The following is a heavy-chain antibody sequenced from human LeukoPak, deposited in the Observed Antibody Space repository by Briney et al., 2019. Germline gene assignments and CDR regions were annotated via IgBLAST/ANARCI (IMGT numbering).Heavy chain of an antibody. CDR2: ISGSGGST. V-gene: IGHV3-23*01. CDR1: GFTFSSYA. D-gene: IGHD3-22*01. Sequence: GGSLRLSCAASGFTFSSYAMSWVRQAPGNGLEWVSAISGSGGSTYYADSVKGRFTISRDNSKNTLYLQMNSLRAEDTAVYYCAKDLSDYYDSSGYYSGEGYFDYWGQGTLVTVSS. CDR3: AKDLSDYYDSSGYYSGEGYFDY. J-gene: IGHJ4*02.